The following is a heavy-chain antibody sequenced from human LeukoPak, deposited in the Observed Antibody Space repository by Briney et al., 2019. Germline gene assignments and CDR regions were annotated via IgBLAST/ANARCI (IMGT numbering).Heavy chain of an antibody. CDR3: ARGGGLDV. Sequence: GGSLRLSCAASGFTFSSYSMNWVRQAPGKGLEWVASINHNGNVNYYVDSVRGRFTISRDNAKNSLYLQMSNLRAEDTAVYFCARGGGLDVWGQGATVTVSS. V-gene: IGHV3-7*03. D-gene: IGHD3-16*01. CDR1: GFTFSSYS. J-gene: IGHJ6*02. CDR2: INHNGNVN.